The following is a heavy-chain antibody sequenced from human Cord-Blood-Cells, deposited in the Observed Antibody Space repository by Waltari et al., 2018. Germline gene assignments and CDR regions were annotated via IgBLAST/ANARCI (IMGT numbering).Heavy chain of an antibody. D-gene: IGHD6-13*01. Sequence: QLQLQESGPGLVKPSETLSRTCTVSGGSISSSSYDCGWIRHPPGKGVDWIGSIYYRGSNDCYQYPKRRVTISVDTSKNLFSLTLSSVTAADTAVYYCARASPGYSSSWYVDYWGQGTLVTVSS. CDR1: GGSISSSSYD. CDR2: IYYRGSN. V-gene: IGHV4-39*01. CDR3: ARASPGYSSSWYVDY. J-gene: IGHJ4*02.